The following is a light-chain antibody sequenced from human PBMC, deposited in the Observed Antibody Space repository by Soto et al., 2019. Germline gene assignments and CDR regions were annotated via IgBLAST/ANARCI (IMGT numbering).Light chain of an antibody. CDR3: QQGHILPLT. CDR2: GAS. V-gene: IGKV3-15*01. J-gene: IGKJ2*01. Sequence: EIVMTQSPATLSVSPGESATLSCRASQSISSELAWYQQKPGQPPRLLIYGASTRATGVPARFTGSGSGSDFTLAISGLQSEDFAVYYCQQGHILPLTFGQGTRLEI. CDR1: QSISSE.